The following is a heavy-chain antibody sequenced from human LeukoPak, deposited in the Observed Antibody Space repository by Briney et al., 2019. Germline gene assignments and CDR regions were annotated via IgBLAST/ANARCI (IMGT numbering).Heavy chain of an antibody. J-gene: IGHJ5*02. CDR1: GFTFSSYS. Sequence: PGGSLRLSCAASGFTFSSYSMNWVRQAPGKGREWVSSISSSSSYIYYADSVKGRFTISRDNAKNSLYLQMNSLRAEDTAVYYCARDLDSSSSNDWFDPWGQGTLVTVSS. D-gene: IGHD6-6*01. CDR2: ISSSSSYI. CDR3: ARDLDSSSSNDWFDP. V-gene: IGHV3-21*01.